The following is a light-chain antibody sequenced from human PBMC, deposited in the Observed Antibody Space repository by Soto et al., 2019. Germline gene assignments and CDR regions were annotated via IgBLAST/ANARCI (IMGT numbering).Light chain of an antibody. J-gene: IGKJ1*01. V-gene: IGKV4-1*01. Sequence: DIVMTQSPDSLAVSLGERATINCKSSSNSKNSLAWYQQKPGQPPKLLITWASTRESGVPDRISGSGSETDFTLTISSLQADDVAVYYCPQYYSTPGTFGQGTKVEIK. CDR1: SNSKNS. CDR3: PQYYSTPGT. CDR2: WAS.